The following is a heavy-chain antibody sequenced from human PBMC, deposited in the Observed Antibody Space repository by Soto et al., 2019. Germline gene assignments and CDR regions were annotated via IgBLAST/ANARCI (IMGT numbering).Heavy chain of an antibody. CDR1: GYTFTSHW. D-gene: IGHD3-3*01. CDR3: ARHETPLRYDFRTVYIDS. V-gene: IGHV5-10-1*01. CDR2: IDPGDSYT. Sequence: GESLKISCKGSGYTFTSHWISWVRQMPGKGLEWMGRIDPGDSYTNYSPSFQGHVTISADKSISTAYLQWSGLKASDTALYYCARHETPLRYDFRTVYIDSWGHGTLVTVS. J-gene: IGHJ5*01.